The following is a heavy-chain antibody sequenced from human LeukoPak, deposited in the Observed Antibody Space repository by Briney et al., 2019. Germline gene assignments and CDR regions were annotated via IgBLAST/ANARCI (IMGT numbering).Heavy chain of an antibody. CDR3: ASLPAAAGSDAFDI. J-gene: IGHJ3*02. D-gene: IGHD6-13*01. CDR1: GYTFTGYY. CDR2: INPNSGGT. Sequence: ASVKVSCKASGYTFTGYYMHWVRQAPGQGLEWMGWINPNSGGTNYAQKLQGRVTMTRDTSISTAYMELSRLRSDDTAVYYCASLPAAAGSDAFDIWGQGTMVTVSS. V-gene: IGHV1-2*02.